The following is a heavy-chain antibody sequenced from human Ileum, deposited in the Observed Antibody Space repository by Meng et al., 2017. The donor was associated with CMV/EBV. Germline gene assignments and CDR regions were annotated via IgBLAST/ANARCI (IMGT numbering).Heavy chain of an antibody. J-gene: IGHJ4*02. CDR1: GFTFSADS. CDR2: INGRSSGI. CDR3: VSDVADGTSAGLGY. D-gene: IGHD1/OR15-1a*01. Sequence: GASLKSSSAASGFTFSADSMNWVRQARGKGLQWVSFINGRSSGIKYTDSVDGRFTISSDNAKNSLYLQMNSLRAEDTAVYYCVSDVADGTSAGLGYWGQGTLVTVSS. V-gene: IGHV3-48*04.